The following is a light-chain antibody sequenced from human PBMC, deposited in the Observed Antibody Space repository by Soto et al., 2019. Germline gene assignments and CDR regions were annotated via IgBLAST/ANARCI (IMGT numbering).Light chain of an antibody. CDR2: YDS. V-gene: IGLV3-21*04. Sequence: SYELTRSPSVSVAPEKTARITCGGTNIGNKRVHWYRQKPGQAPVLLISYDSDRPSGIPERFSGSNAGNTATLTISRVDAGDEADYYCQVWDIMTDNYVFGIGTKLTFL. CDR3: QVWDIMTDNYV. J-gene: IGLJ1*01. CDR1: NIGNKR.